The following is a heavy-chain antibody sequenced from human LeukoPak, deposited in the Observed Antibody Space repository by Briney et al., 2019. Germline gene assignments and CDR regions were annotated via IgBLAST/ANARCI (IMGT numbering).Heavy chain of an antibody. CDR1: GDSIGSNKW. V-gene: IGHV4-4*02. CDR3: ARGGDWKFDY. Sequence: SETLSLTCAVSGDSIGSNKWWTWVRQPPGKGLEWIGEIHHSGRLNYSPSLKSRVTISVDRSKNHFSLNLNSITPADTAIYYCARGGDWKFDYWGQGALVTVSS. D-gene: IGHD1-1*01. J-gene: IGHJ4*02. CDR2: IHHSGRL.